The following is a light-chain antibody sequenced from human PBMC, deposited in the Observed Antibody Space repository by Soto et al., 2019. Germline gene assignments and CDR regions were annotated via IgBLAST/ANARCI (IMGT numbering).Light chain of an antibody. CDR2: GAS. Sequence: EIVLTQSPGTLSLSPGERATLSCRASQSVSSSYLAWYQQKPGQAPRLLIYGASSRATGIPDRFSGSESGTDFTLTISRLEPEDFAVYYCQQYGSSQWTFSQGTKVEIK. J-gene: IGKJ1*01. V-gene: IGKV3-20*01. CDR1: QSVSSSY. CDR3: QQYGSSQWT.